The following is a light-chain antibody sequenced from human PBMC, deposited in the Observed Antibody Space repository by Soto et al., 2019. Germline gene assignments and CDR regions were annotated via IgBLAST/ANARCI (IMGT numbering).Light chain of an antibody. J-gene: IGKJ1*01. Sequence: EIVLTQSPATLSLSPGEGATLSCRASQSVSSTFLAWYQHKPGRPPRLLIYGASSRATDIPDRFSGCGSGTDFTLTIIRLEHEDFAVYYCQQYGSSPWTFGQGTKVEIK. V-gene: IGKV3-20*01. CDR3: QQYGSSPWT. CDR2: GAS. CDR1: QSVSSTF.